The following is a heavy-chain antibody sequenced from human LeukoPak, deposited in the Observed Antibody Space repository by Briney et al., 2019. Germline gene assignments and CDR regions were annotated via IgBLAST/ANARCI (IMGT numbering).Heavy chain of an antibody. D-gene: IGHD2-2*01. Sequence: GRSLRLSCAASGFTFSSYAMHWVRQAPGKGLEWVAVISYDGSNKYYADSVKGRFTISRDNSKNTLYLQMNSLRAEDTAVYYCARVDVVVPAALFMYYYYGMDVWAKGPRSPSP. CDR1: GFTFSSYA. J-gene: IGHJ6*02. V-gene: IGHV3-30*04. CDR3: ARVDVVVPAALFMYYYYGMDV. CDR2: ISYDGSNK.